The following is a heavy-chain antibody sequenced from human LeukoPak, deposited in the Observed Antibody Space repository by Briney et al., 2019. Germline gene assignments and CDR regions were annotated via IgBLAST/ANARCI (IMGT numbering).Heavy chain of an antibody. CDR1: GYSISSGYY. CDR2: IYHSGSI. D-gene: IGHD6-6*01. CDR3: ARGISSSSRHWYFDL. J-gene: IGHJ2*01. Sequence: SETLSLTCTVSGYSISSGYYWGWIRQPPGKGLEWIGSIYHSGSIYYNPSLKSRVTISVDTSKNQFSLKLSSVTAADTAVYYCARGISSSSRHWYFDLWGRGTLVTVSS. V-gene: IGHV4-38-2*02.